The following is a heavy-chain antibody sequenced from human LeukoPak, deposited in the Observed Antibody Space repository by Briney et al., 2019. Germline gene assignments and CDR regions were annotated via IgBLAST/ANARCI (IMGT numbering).Heavy chain of an antibody. V-gene: IGHV6-1*01. D-gene: IGHD3-3*01. Sequence: SQTLSLTCAISGDSVSSKSAAWNWIRQSPSSGLEWLGRTYYRSKWYNDFAVSVKSRITINPDTAKNQFSLQLTSVTPEDTAVYYCAKFIDPFGPRSSFDYWGQGTTVTVSS. J-gene: IGHJ4*02. CDR3: AKFIDPFGPRSSFDY. CDR2: TYYRSKWYN. CDR1: GDSVSSKSAA.